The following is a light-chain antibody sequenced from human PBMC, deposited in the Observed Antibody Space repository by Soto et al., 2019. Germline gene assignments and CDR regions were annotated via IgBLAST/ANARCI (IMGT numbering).Light chain of an antibody. V-gene: IGLV1-44*01. CDR1: SSNIGKNT. J-gene: IGLJ2*01. Sequence: QAVVSQPPSASGTPGQRVTISCSGSSSNIGKNTVNWYQQLPGTAPKLLIYSHNQRPSGVPDRFSGSKSSTSASLAISGLQSEDEADYYCAAWDDSLNGPVFGGGTKLTVL. CDR3: AAWDDSLNGPV. CDR2: SHN.